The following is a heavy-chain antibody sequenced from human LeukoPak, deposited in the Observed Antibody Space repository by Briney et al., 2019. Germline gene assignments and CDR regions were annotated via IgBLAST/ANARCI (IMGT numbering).Heavy chain of an antibody. CDR2: INPSGGST. CDR3: ARGFPPRRFYDSSGYYSYYFDY. Sequence: ASVKVSCKASGYTFTSYYMHWVRQAPGQGLEWMGIINPSGGSTSYAQKFQGRVTMTRDMSTSTVYMELSSLRSEDTAVYYCARGFPPRRFYDSSGYYSYYFDYWGQGTLVTVSS. D-gene: IGHD3-22*01. J-gene: IGHJ4*02. V-gene: IGHV1-46*01. CDR1: GYTFTSYY.